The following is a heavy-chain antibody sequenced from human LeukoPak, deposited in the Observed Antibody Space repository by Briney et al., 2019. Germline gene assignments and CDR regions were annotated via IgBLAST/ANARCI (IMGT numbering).Heavy chain of an antibody. V-gene: IGHV3-23*01. J-gene: IGHJ4*02. D-gene: IGHD3-22*01. Sequence: PGGSLRLTCAVSGFSSSNYAMSWVRQAPGKGLEWVSSITSSGDDTFYADSVKGRFTISRDNSKNTLYLQMNSLRAEDTAVYYCAKPDSSGLGGQGTLVTVSS. CDR1: GFSSSNYA. CDR3: AKPDSSGL. CDR2: ITSSGDDT.